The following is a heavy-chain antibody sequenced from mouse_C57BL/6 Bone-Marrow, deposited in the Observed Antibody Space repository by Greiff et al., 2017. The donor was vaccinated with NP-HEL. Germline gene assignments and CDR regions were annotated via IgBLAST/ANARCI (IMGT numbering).Heavy chain of an antibody. CDR3: GGGGYGYGFAY. CDR1: GFNIKDYY. Sequence: VQLKQSGAELVKPGASVKLSCTASGFNIKDYYMHWVKQRTEQGLEWIGRIDPEDGENKYAPKFQGKATITADTSSNTAYLQLSSLTSEDTAVYYCGGGGYGYGFAYWGQGTLVTVSA. V-gene: IGHV14-2*01. J-gene: IGHJ3*01. CDR2: IDPEDGEN. D-gene: IGHD2-2*01.